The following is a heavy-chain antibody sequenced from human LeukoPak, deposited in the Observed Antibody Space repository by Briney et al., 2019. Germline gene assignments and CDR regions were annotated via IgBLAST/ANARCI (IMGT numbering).Heavy chain of an antibody. D-gene: IGHD5-12*01. V-gene: IGHV4-59*01. J-gene: IGHJ6*02. CDR1: GGSTSSYY. CDR2: IYYSGST. CDR3: ARASFYRGAYYHYGMDV. Sequence: SETLSLTCTVSGGSTSSYYWSWSRQPPGKGLEWIGNIYYSGSTNYNPPLKSRVSISLDNSKNQFSLKMSSVTAADTAVYFCARASFYRGAYYHYGMDVWGQGTTVTVSS.